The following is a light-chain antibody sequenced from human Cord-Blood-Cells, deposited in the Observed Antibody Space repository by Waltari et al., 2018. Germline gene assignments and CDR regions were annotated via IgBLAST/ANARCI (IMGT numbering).Light chain of an antibody. Sequence: DIQMTQSPSTLSASVGDRVTITCRRSQSISSWLAWYQQKPGKAPKLLIYKASSLESGVPSRFSGSGSGTEVTLSISGLQPDDFATYYCQQYNSYSRTFGQGTKVEIK. CDR3: QQYNSYSRT. J-gene: IGKJ1*01. CDR2: KAS. CDR1: QSISSW. V-gene: IGKV1-5*03.